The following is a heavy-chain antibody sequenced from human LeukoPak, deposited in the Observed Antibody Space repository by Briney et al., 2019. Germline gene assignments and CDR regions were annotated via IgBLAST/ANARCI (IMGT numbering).Heavy chain of an antibody. CDR3: ARDSDILTGYYPNFDY. Sequence: PSETLSLTCTVSGGSISSSTYYWGWIRQPPGKGLEWIGTIYYSGSTYYNPSLKSRVTISVDTSKNQFSLKLSSVTAADTAVYYCARDSDILTGYYPNFDYWGQGTLVTVSS. V-gene: IGHV4-39*07. D-gene: IGHD3-9*01. J-gene: IGHJ4*02. CDR2: IYYSGST. CDR1: GGSISSSTYY.